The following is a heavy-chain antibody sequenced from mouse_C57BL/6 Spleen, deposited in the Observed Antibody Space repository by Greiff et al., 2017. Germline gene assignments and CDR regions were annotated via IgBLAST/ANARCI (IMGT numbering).Heavy chain of an antibody. V-gene: IGHV1-55*01. D-gene: IGHD1-1*01. Sequence: QVQLQQPGAELVKPGASVKMSCKASGYTFTSYWITWVKQRPGQGLEWIGDIYPGSGSTNYNEKFKSKATLTVDTSSSTAYMQLSSLTSEDSAVYYCARSRHYGSRGVFDYWGQGTTLTVSS. CDR1: GYTFTSYW. CDR3: ARSRHYGSRGVFDY. J-gene: IGHJ2*01. CDR2: IYPGSGST.